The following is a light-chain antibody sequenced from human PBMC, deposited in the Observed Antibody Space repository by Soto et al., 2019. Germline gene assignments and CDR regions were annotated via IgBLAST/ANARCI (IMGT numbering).Light chain of an antibody. J-gene: IGKJ2*01. V-gene: IGKV3-20*01. CDR3: QQYATSPYT. CDR1: QTVGNT. Sequence: EIVLTQSPATLSVSPGERATLFCRASQTVGNTLAWYQQQPGQAPRLLVYGASTTATGIPARFSGSGSGTDFTLTISRLEPEDFAVYLCQQYATSPYTFGQGTKLEIK. CDR2: GAS.